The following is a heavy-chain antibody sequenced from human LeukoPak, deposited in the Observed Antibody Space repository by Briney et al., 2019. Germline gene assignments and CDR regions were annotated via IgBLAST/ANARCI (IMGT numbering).Heavy chain of an antibody. D-gene: IGHD1-26*01. CDR3: ARAGVGAKRGAFDI. Sequence: GGSLRLSCAASGFTVNSNYMTLVRQAPGKGLEWVSVIYTGGSTYYADSVKGRFNISRDNSENELYLQMNSLRTEDTAVYYCARAGVGAKRGAFDIWGQGTMVTVSS. J-gene: IGHJ3*02. V-gene: IGHV3-66*02. CDR1: GFTVNSNY. CDR2: IYTGGST.